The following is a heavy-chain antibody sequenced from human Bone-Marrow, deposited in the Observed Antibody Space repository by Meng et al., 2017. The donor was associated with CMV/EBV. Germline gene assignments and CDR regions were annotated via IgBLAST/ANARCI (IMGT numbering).Heavy chain of an antibody. CDR1: GFTFSSYG. Sequence: GGSLRISCAASGFTFSSYGMHWVRQAPGKGLEWVAFIRYDGSNKYYADSVKGRFTISRDNSKNTLYLQMNSLRAEDTAVYYCARDYDFWSGYHYGMDVWGQGTTVTVSS. V-gene: IGHV3-30*02. CDR2: IRYDGSNK. CDR3: ARDYDFWSGYHYGMDV. J-gene: IGHJ6*02. D-gene: IGHD3-3*01.